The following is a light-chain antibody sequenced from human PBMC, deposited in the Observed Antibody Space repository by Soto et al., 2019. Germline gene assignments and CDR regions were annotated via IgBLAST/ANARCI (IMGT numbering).Light chain of an antibody. CDR3: SSYAGSNNRYV. Sequence: QSALTQPPSASGSPGQSVTISCTGTSSDVGGYNFVSWYQQHPGKAPKLMIYELNKRPSGAPDRFSGSKSGNTASLTVSGLQAEDEADYYCSSYAGSNNRYVFGTGTKLTVL. V-gene: IGLV2-8*01. CDR1: SSDVGGYNF. J-gene: IGLJ1*01. CDR2: ELN.